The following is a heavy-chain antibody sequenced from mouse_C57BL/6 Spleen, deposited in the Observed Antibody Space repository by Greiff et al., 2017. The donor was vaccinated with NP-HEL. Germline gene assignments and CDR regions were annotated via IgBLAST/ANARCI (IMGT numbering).Heavy chain of an antibody. Sequence: VQLQQSGAELVKPGASVKLSCKASGYTFTEYTIHWVKQRSGQGLEWIGWFYPGSGSIKYNEKFKDKATLTADKSSSTVYMELSRLTSEDSAVYFCARHEENYGSSYDAWFAYWGQGTLVTVSA. CDR2: FYPGSGSI. CDR3: ARHEENYGSSYDAWFAY. CDR1: GYTFTEYT. D-gene: IGHD1-1*01. J-gene: IGHJ3*01. V-gene: IGHV1-62-2*01.